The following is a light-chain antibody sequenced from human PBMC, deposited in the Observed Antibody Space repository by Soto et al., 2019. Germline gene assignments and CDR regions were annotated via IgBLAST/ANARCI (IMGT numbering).Light chain of an antibody. V-gene: IGKV1-39*01. Sequence: IQLTQSPSSLSASVGDRVTIAFRASQSISSYLNWYQQKPGKAPKLLIYAASSLQSGVPSRFSGSGSGTDFTLTISSLQPEDFATYYCQQSYTTPVTFGQGTKVDI. CDR3: QQSYTTPVT. CDR1: QSISSY. CDR2: AAS. J-gene: IGKJ1*01.